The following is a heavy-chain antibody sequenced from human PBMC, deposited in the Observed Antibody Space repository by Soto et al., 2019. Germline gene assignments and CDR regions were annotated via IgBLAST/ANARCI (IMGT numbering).Heavy chain of an antibody. CDR2: ISGSGNYR. D-gene: IGHD6-13*01. CDR3: TRSFKGYFDF. Sequence: PGGSLRLSCTASRFTFSDYYMGWIRQAPGKGLEWVSYISGSGNYRNYTDSVKDRFSISRDNAKNSLYLHMNSLRAEDTALYYCTRSFKGYFDFWGQATLVTVSS. J-gene: IGHJ4*02. V-gene: IGHV3-11*06. CDR1: RFTFSDYY.